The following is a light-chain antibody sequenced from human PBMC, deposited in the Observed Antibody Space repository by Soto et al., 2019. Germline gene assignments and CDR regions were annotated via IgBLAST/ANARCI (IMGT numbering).Light chain of an antibody. CDR1: SSDVGNYDY. CDR2: AVR. CDR3: TSYTPSSTYV. V-gene: IGLV2-14*01. J-gene: IGLJ1*01. Sequence: QPVLTQPASVSGSPGQSITISCTGTSSDVGNYDYVSWYQQYPGKAPRLMIYAVRRRPSGISDRFSGSKSGNTASLTISGLQAEDEADYYCTSYTPSSTYVFGTGTKVTVL.